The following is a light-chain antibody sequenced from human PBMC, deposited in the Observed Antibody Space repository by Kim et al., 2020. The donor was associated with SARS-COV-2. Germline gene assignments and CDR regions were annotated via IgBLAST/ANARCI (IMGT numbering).Light chain of an antibody. CDR3: QQSYITPFT. CDR1: QSISSH. CDR2: AAS. Sequence: DIQMTQSPSSLSASVGDRVTITCRTTQSISSHLNWYQQKPGRAPKLLISAASTLQGGVPSRFSVSGSETDFTLTIRSLQPEDFATYFCQQSYITPFTFGPGTKVDIK. V-gene: IGKV1-39*01. J-gene: IGKJ3*01.